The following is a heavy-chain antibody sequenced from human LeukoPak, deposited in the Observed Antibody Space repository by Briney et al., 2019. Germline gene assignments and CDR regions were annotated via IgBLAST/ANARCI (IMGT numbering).Heavy chain of an antibody. D-gene: IGHD3-10*01. V-gene: IGHV4-34*01. CDR3: ARHQYYYGSGCYLRVDAFDI. CDR2: INHSGST. Sequence: SETLSLTCAVYGGSFSGYYWSWIRQPPGKGLEWIGEINHSGSTNYNPSLKSRVTISVDTSKNQFSLKLSSVTAADTAVYYCARHQYYYGSGCYLRVDAFDIWGQGTMVTVSS. J-gene: IGHJ3*02. CDR1: GGSFSGYY.